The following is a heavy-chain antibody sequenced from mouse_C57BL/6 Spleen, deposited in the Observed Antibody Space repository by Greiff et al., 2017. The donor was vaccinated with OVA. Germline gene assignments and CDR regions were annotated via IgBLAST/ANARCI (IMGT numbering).Heavy chain of an antibody. J-gene: IGHJ2*01. D-gene: IGHD1-1*01. Sequence: EVKLMESEGGLVQPGSSMKLSCTASGFTFSDYYMSWVRQVPEKGLEWVAYINYDGSSTYYLDSLKSRFTISRDNAKNILYLQMSSLKSEDTATYYCARATCGSFFDYWGQGTTLTVSS. CDR1: GFTFSDYY. V-gene: IGHV5-16*01. CDR3: ARATCGSFFDY. CDR2: INYDGSST.